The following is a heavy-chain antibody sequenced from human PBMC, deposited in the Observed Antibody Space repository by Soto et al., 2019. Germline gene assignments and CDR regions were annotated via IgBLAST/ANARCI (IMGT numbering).Heavy chain of an antibody. CDR3: ATSEGRFLEWSYFDY. D-gene: IGHD3-3*01. V-gene: IGHV4-31*03. CDR1: GGSISSGGYY. Sequence: SETLSLTCTVSGGSISSGGYYWSWIRQHPGKGLEWIGYIYYSGSTYYNPSLKSRVTISVDTSKNQFSLKLSSVTAADTAVYYCATSEGRFLEWSYFDYWGQGTLVTVSS. CDR2: IYYSGST. J-gene: IGHJ4*02.